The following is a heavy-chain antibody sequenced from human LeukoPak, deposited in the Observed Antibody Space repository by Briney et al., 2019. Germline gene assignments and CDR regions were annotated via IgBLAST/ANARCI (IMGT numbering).Heavy chain of an antibody. V-gene: IGHV4-34*01. J-gene: IGHJ4*02. D-gene: IGHD3-10*01. Sequence: SETLSLTCAVYGGSFSGYYWSWIRQPPGKGLEWIGEINHSGSTNYNPSLKSRVTISVDTSKNQFSLKLSSVTAADTAVYYCARRLRSSGSYAWAFDYWGQGTLVTVSS. CDR2: INHSGST. CDR1: GGSFSGYY. CDR3: ARRLRSSGSYAWAFDY.